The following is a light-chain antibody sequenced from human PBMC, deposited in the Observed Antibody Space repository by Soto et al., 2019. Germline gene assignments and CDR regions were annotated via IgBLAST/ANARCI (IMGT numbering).Light chain of an antibody. CDR1: QTVSRH. Sequence: EIVLTQSPATVSVSPGERATLSCRTSQTVSRHLAWYQQKPGQAPRLLIYDISNRDTGIPARFSGSGSGTDFTLTISSLEPEDSAVYYCQQRSHWPRNTFGQGTKLEIK. J-gene: IGKJ2*01. CDR2: DIS. CDR3: QQRSHWPRNT. V-gene: IGKV3-11*01.